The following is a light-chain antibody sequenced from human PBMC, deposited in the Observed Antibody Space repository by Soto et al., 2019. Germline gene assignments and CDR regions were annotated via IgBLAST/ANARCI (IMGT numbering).Light chain of an antibody. V-gene: IGKV3-15*01. CDR2: DSS. CDR1: QSVSGN. J-gene: IGKJ2*01. CDR3: QHYYHSPPVT. Sequence: EIVMTQSPATLSVSPGERATLSCRASQSVSGNLAWYQQKPGQAPRLLIYDSSTRATGIPVRFSGSGSWTEFTLTISSLQSEDFAVYYCQHYYHSPPVTFGQGTKLEMK.